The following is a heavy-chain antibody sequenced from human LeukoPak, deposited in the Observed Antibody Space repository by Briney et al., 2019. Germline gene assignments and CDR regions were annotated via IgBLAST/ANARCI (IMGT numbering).Heavy chain of an antibody. V-gene: IGHV4-31*03. CDR3: ARDSGYGLNDY. J-gene: IGHJ4*02. Sequence: SETLSLTCTVSGGSISSGDYYWSWIRQHPEKGLEWIGYIFYTGSTYYNPSLRSRVAISVDTSKNQFSLRLTSVTAAGTAVYYCARDSGYGLNDYWGQGTLVTVSS. D-gene: IGHD5-12*01. CDR2: IFYTGST. CDR1: GGSISSGDYY.